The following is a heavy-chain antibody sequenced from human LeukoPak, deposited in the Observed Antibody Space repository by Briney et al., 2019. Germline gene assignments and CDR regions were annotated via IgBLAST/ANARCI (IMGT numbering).Heavy chain of an antibody. CDR1: GFTFSSYG. CDR2: ISYDGSNK. J-gene: IGHJ4*02. Sequence: PGGSLRLSCAASGFTFSSYGMHWVRQAPGKGLEWVAVISYDGSNKYYADSVKGRFTISRDNSKNTLYLQMNSLRAEDTAVYYCANPGIPDYWGQGTLVTVSS. CDR3: ANPGIPDY. V-gene: IGHV3-30*18. D-gene: IGHD6-13*01.